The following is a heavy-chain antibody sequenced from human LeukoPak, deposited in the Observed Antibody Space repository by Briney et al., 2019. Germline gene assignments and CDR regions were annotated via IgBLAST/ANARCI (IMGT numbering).Heavy chain of an antibody. J-gene: IGHJ4*02. V-gene: IGHV3-74*01. Sequence: GGSLRLSCAASGFTFSSHWMHWVRQAPGKGLVWVSRIHRDGSSPSYADSVKGRFTISRDNSKNTLYLQMNNLRPEDTAVYFCARDLRDSRGSYGSDYWGQGTLVTVSS. CDR3: ARDLRDSRGSYGSDY. CDR2: IHRDGSSP. D-gene: IGHD1-26*01. CDR1: GFTFSSHW.